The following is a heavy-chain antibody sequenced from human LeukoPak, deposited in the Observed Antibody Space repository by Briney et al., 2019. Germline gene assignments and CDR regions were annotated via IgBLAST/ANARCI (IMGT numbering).Heavy chain of an antibody. V-gene: IGHV4-39*01. Sequence: SETLSLTCTVSGGSISSSSYYWGWIRQPPGKGLEWIGSIYYSGSTYYNPSLKSRVTISVDTSKNQFSLKLSSVTAADTAVYYCARQDYDSSGYYYAYYFDYWGQGTLVNVSS. J-gene: IGHJ4*02. CDR1: GGSISSSSYY. CDR3: ARQDYDSSGYYYAYYFDY. CDR2: IYYSGST. D-gene: IGHD3-22*01.